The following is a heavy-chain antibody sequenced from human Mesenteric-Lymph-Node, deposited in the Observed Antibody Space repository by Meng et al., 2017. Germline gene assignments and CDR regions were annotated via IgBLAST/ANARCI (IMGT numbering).Heavy chain of an antibody. CDR3: ARDSPTVWGSYRLPFDY. D-gene: IGHD3-16*02. CDR1: GGSISSSNW. J-gene: IGHJ4*02. Sequence: QVQLQQWGAGLLKPSGTLSLTCAVSGGSISSSNWWSWVRQPPGKGLEWIGEIYHSGSTNYNPSLKSRVTISVDKSKNQFSLKLSSVTAADTAVYYCARDSPTVWGSYRLPFDYWGQGTLVTVSS. V-gene: IGHV4-4*02. CDR2: IYHSGST.